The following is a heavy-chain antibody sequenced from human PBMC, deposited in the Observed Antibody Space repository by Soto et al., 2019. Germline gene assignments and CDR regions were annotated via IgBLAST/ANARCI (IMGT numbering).Heavy chain of an antibody. CDR3: ARNGTYSTSLSHHTGMDV. Sequence: QVQLVQSGAEVKEPGSSVRVSCKASGGTFTNFIMNWVRQTPGQGLDWMGGIVPMLGTPTYAEKFKGRVTISATGSASTAYMELTSLGSEDTAIYYCARNGTYSTSLSHHTGMDVRGQRTTVTVS. D-gene: IGHD6-6*01. V-gene: IGHV1-69*01. J-gene: IGHJ6*02. CDR1: GGTFTNFI. CDR2: IVPMLGTP.